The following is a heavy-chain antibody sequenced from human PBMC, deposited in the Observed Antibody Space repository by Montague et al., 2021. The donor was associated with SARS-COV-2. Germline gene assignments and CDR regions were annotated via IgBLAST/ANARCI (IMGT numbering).Heavy chain of an antibody. CDR3: ARGRQHFNMVIVVMTGGEYYFES. V-gene: IGHV4-34*01. CDR1: GGSFSDYY. CDR2: INHRGST. D-gene: IGHD3-22*01. J-gene: IGHJ4*02. Sequence: SETLSLTCAVYGGSFSDYYWSRIRQHPGKGLEWIGEINHRGSTNYNPSLKSRVTISEDTSKNQFSLKLSSVTAADTAVYFCARGRQHFNMVIVVMTGGEYYFESWGKGTLVTVSS.